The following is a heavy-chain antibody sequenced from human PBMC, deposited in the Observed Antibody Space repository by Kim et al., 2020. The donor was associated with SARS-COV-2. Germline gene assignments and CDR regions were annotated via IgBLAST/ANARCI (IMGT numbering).Heavy chain of an antibody. CDR1: GFTFSTYA. CDR2: ISNHGGST. Sequence: GGSLRLSCSASGFTFSTYAIYWVRQAPGKGLEYVSAISNHGGSTFYADSVAGSYTISRDNSKNTVFLQMSSLRPEDTAVFYCVKHPWAHYDRLVGMDVWG. CDR3: VKHPWAHYDRLVGMDV. V-gene: IGHV3-64D*06. J-gene: IGHJ6*03. D-gene: IGHD3-3*01.